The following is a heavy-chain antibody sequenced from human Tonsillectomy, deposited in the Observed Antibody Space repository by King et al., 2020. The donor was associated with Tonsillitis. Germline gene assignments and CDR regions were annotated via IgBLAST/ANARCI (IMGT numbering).Heavy chain of an antibody. J-gene: IGHJ3*02. CDR1: GYSFTSYW. D-gene: IGHD3-9*01. V-gene: IGHV5-51*07. CDR3: ARLGILTGQGSSAFDI. CDR2: IYPGDSDT. Sequence: EVQLVESGAEVKKPGESLKISCKGSGYSFTSYWIGWVHQMPGKGLEWMGIIYPGDSDTRYSPSFQGQVTISADKSISTAYLQWSSLKASDTAMYYCARLGILTGQGSSAFDIWGQGTMVIVSS.